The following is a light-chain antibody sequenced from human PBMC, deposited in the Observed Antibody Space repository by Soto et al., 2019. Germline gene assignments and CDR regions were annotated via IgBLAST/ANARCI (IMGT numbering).Light chain of an antibody. CDR2: AAS. CDR1: QSISSY. J-gene: IGKJ4*01. V-gene: IGKV1-39*01. CDR3: QQSYSTPLT. Sequence: DIQMTQSPSSLSASVGDRVTITCRASQSISSYLNWYQQKPGIAPKLLIYAASSLQSGVPSRFSGSGSGTDFTLTISSLQPEDFATYYCQQSYSTPLTFGGGTKVDNK.